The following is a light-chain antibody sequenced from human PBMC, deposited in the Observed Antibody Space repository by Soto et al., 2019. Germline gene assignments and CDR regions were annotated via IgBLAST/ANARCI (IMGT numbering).Light chain of an antibody. CDR3: SSYTSSSTPQLV. CDR1: RSDVGGYNY. Sequence: QSALTQPASVSGSPGQSITISCTGTRSDVGGYNYVSWYQQHPGKAPKLMIYDVSNRPSGVSTRFSGSKSGNTASLTISGLQAEDESDYYCSSYTSSSTPQLVFGTGTKLTVL. J-gene: IGLJ1*01. V-gene: IGLV2-14*01. CDR2: DVS.